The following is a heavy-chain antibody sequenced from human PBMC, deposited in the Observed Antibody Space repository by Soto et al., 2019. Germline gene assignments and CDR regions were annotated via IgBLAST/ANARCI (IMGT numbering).Heavy chain of an antibody. CDR2: LETDGSTT. V-gene: IGHV3-74*03. CDR3: VRDGTSTMPYHY. Sequence: EVQLVESGGGLVQPGGSLRLSCAASGFSLSDHWIHWVRQAPGKGLVWVSRLETDGSTTAYTDSVRGRFSISRDNAKNTLYLQMNSLRAEDTAVYYCVRDGTSTMPYHYRGQGTLVTVSS. CDR1: GFSLSDHW. J-gene: IGHJ4*02. D-gene: IGHD1-1*01.